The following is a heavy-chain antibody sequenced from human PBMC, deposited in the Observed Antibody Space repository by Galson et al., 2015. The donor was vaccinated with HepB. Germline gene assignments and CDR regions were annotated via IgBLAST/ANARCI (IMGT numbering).Heavy chain of an antibody. CDR2: VWYDGTTK. J-gene: IGHJ4*02. V-gene: IGHV3-33*01. D-gene: IGHD1-26*01. CDR1: GFIFSAYG. CDR3: ARAEGRVGATHMNY. Sequence: LRLSCAASGFIFSAYGMHWVRQAPGKGLEWVSVVWYDGTTKYYADSVRGRFTISRDNSENTLYLQLDSLRAEDTAIYYCARAEGRVGATHMNYWGQGTLVTVSS.